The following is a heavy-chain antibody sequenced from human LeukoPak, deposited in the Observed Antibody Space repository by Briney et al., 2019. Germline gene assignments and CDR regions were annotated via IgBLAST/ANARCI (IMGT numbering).Heavy chain of an antibody. CDR2: ISTSTGDT. V-gene: IGHV1-18*01. CDR3: ATAKSSSWYVDWFDP. J-gene: IGHJ5*02. Sequence: ASVKVSCKTSGYSFILYGISWVRQAPGQGPEWMGWISTSTGDTKYTQKFQGRVTLTTDTSTSTAYMELSSLRSEDTAVYYCATAKSSSWYVDWFDPWGQGTLVTVSS. D-gene: IGHD6-13*01. CDR1: GYSFILYG.